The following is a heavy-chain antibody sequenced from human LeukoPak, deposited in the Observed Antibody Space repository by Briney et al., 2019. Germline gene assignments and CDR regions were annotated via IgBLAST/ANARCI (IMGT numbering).Heavy chain of an antibody. D-gene: IGHD1-26*01. V-gene: IGHV1-2*02. J-gene: IGHJ6*02. CDR2: INPNSGGT. Sequence: GASVKVSCKASGYTFTDYYKHWVRQAPGQGLEWMGWINPNSGGTNYAQKFQGRVTMTRDTSISTAYMELSRLRSDDTAVYYCASLGATTIYYYGMDVWGQGTTVTVSS. CDR1: GYTFTDYY. CDR3: ASLGATTIYYYGMDV.